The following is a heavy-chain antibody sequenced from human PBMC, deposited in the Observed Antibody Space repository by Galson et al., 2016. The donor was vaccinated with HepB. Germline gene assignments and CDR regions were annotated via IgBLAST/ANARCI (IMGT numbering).Heavy chain of an antibody. CDR1: GFSFSAYW. D-gene: IGHD1-14*01. J-gene: IGHJ6*02. V-gene: IGHV3-7*03. CDR2: IKQDGSEK. CDR3: ARDRLTSVTRHWTGTTYSYYGMDV. Sequence: SLRLSCAASGFSFSAYWMSWVRQSPGKGLAWVANIKQDGSEKYYVDSVKGRFTISRDNARNSLYLQVNGPRADDTAVYYCARDRLTSVTRHWTGTTYSYYGMDVWGQGTTVTVSS.